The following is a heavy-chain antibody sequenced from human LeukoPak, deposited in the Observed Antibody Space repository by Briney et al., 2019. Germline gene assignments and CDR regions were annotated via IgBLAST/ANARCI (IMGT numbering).Heavy chain of an antibody. D-gene: IGHD3-10*01. Sequence: KSSETLSLTCTVSGYSISSGYYWGWIRQPPGKGLEWIGSIHHSGSTNYNPSLKSRVTISLDTSKNQFSLKLSSVTAADTAVYYCARRHGSGSTYYYYYYMDVWGKGTTVTISS. J-gene: IGHJ6*03. CDR2: IHHSGST. CDR1: GYSISSGYY. CDR3: ARRHGSGSTYYYYYYMDV. V-gene: IGHV4-38-2*02.